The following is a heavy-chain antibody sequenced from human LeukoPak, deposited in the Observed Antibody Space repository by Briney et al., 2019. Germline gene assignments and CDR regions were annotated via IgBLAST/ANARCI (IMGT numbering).Heavy chain of an antibody. Sequence: GASVKVSCKASGGTFSSYAISWVRQAPGQGLEWMGGIIPIFGTANYAQKFQGRVTITADESTSTAYMELSSLRSEDTAVYYCARSRITIFGVVTDAFDIWGQGTMVTVSS. J-gene: IGHJ3*02. CDR2: IIPIFGTA. D-gene: IGHD3-3*01. CDR3: ARSRITIFGVVTDAFDI. V-gene: IGHV1-69*13. CDR1: GGTFSSYA.